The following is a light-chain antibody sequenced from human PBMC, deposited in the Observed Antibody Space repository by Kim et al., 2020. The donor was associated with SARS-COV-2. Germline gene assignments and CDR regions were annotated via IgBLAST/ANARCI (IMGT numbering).Light chain of an antibody. V-gene: IGKV1-39*01. CDR1: QNISNY. CDR2: AAV. J-gene: IGKJ2*01. Sequence: SASVGDKVTVTARTSQNISNYLNWYHQKPGEAPKLLIYAAVTLQGGVSSRFSASGSGTDFTLMITSLQPEDLATYYCQQSYRIPYAFAQGTKLEI. CDR3: QQSYRIPYA.